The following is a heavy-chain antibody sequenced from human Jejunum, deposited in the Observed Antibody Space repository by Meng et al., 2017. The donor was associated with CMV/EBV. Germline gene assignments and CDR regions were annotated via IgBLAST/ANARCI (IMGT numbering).Heavy chain of an antibody. CDR2: IEHDGSNK. CDR1: GFTLSNYG. J-gene: IGHJ4*02. CDR3: AKDVGY. D-gene: IGHD1-26*01. Sequence: VKVVGSGGGVVRTGCSLRLSCAASGFTLSNYGIHWVRQAPGKGLEWVAFIEHDGSNKYYADSVKGRFTISRDNSKNTLYLQMNSLRVEDTAVYYCAKDVGYWGQGTLVTVSS. V-gene: IGHV3-30*02.